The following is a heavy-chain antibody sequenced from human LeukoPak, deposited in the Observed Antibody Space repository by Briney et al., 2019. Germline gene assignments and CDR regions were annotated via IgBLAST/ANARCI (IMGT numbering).Heavy chain of an antibody. D-gene: IGHD3-22*01. CDR1: GGSISSYY. V-gene: IGHV4-34*01. Sequence: SETLSLTCTVSGGSISSYYWSWIRQPPGKGLEWIGEINHSGSTNYNPSLKSRVTISVDTSKNQFSLKLSSVTAADTAVYYCARVGTYYYDSSGYYWTGYYYYYMDVWGKGTTVTVSS. J-gene: IGHJ6*03. CDR3: ARVGTYYYDSSGYYWTGYYYYYMDV. CDR2: INHSGST.